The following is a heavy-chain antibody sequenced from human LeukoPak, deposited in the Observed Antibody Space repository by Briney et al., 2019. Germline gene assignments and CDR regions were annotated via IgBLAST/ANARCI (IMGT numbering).Heavy chain of an antibody. CDR3: ARGKRLELHGY. Sequence: PSETLSLTCTVSGGSISSSSYYWGWIRQPPGKGLEWIGSIYYSGSTYYNPSLKSRVTISVDTSKNQFSLKLSSVTAADTAVYYCARGKRLELHGYWGQGTLVTVSS. V-gene: IGHV4-39*07. CDR1: GGSISSSSYY. CDR2: IYYSGST. J-gene: IGHJ4*02. D-gene: IGHD1-7*01.